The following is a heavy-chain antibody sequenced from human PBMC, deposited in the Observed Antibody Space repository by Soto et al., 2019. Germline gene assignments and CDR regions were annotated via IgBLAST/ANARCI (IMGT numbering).Heavy chain of an antibody. CDR3: ASSALSGYSAYYYYYMDV. J-gene: IGHJ6*03. CDR2: IIPILGIA. Sequence: QVQLVQSGAEVKKPRSSVKVSCKASGGTFSSYTISWVRQAPGQGLEWMGRIIPILGIANYAQKFQGRVTITADKSTSTAYMELSSLRSEDTAVYYCASSALSGYSAYYYYYMDVWGKGTTVTVSS. D-gene: IGHD5-12*01. CDR1: GGTFSSYT. V-gene: IGHV1-69*02.